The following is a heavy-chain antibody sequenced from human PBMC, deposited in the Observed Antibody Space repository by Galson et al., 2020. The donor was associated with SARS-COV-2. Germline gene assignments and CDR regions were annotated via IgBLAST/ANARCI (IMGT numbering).Heavy chain of an antibody. J-gene: IGHJ5*02. CDR2: INHSGST. CDR3: ATAGYGDYEGWFDP. D-gene: IGHD4-17*01. V-gene: IGHV4-34*01. CDR1: GGSFSGYY. Sequence: ETSETLSLTCAVYGGSFSGYYWSWIRQPPGKGLEWIGEINHSGSTNYNPSLKSRVTISVDTSKNQFSLNLSSVPAADTAVYYCATAGYGDYEGWFDPWGQGTLVTVSS.